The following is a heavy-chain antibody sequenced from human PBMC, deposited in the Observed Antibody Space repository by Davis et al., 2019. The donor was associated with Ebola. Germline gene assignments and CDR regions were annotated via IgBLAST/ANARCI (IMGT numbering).Heavy chain of an antibody. J-gene: IGHJ4*02. Sequence: GESLKISCAASGFTFSSYSMNWVRQAPGKGLEWVSAISGSGGSTYYADSVKGRFTISRDNSKNTLYLQMNSLRAEDTAVYYCAKMSAGTYYWGQGTLVTVSS. CDR1: GFTFSSYS. CDR3: AKMSAGTYY. V-gene: IGHV3-23*01. D-gene: IGHD1-7*01. CDR2: ISGSGGST.